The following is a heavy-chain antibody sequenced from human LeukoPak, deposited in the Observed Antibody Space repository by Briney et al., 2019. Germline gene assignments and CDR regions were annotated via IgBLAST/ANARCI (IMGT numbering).Heavy chain of an antibody. D-gene: IGHD2-2*01. CDR3: ARTRDCSSTSCHDY. V-gene: IGHV4-30-2*01. Sequence: SQTLSLTCTVSGGSISSGGYYWSWIRQPPGKGLEWIGYIYHSGSTYYNPSLKSRVTISVDRSKNQFSLKLSSVTAADTAVYYCARTRDCSSTSCHDYWGQGTLVTVSS. CDR2: IYHSGST. CDR1: GGSISSGGYY. J-gene: IGHJ4*02.